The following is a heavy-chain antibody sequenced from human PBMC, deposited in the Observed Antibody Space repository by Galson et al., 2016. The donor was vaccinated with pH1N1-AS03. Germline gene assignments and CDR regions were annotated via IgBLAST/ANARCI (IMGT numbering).Heavy chain of an antibody. CDR1: EFTFRSYG. D-gene: IGHD3-10*02. CDR2: ISYDESKK. V-gene: IGHV3-30*03. J-gene: IGHJ4*02. CDR3: ARSQSFYVDYFDN. Sequence: SLRLSCAASEFTFRSYGMHWVRQTPGKGLQWVAVISYDESKKLYADSVRGRSTISRDNSKNHLYLQINSLRPEDTAVYFCARSQSFYVDYFDNWGQGTLVTVSS.